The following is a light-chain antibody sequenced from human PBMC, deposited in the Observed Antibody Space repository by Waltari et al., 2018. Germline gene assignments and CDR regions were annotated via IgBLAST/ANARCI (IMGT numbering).Light chain of an antibody. CDR1: HGHIGSYHY. CDR3: SSYTSGASVDV. V-gene: IGLV2-14*01. CDR2: DVD. J-gene: IGLJ1*01. Sequence: QSALTQPASVSGSPGQPITITCPGTHGHIGSYHYGPWYQQYPGEAPKLIVYDVDNRPSGISDRFSGSKSGNTASLTISGLQTEDEADYYCSSYTSGASVDVFGTGTRVTVL.